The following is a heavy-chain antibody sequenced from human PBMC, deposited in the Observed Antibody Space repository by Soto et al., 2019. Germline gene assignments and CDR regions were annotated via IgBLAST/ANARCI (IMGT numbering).Heavy chain of an antibody. CDR2: TYYRSRWYH. V-gene: IGHV6-1*01. CDR3: ARDPRAIAAAGLFDY. CDR1: GVSVYSNSAA. D-gene: IGHD6-13*01. Sequence: QVQLQQSGPGLVKPSQTLSLTCAISGVSVYSNSAAWNRIRQSPSRGLEWLGRTYYRSRWYHDFAVSMKSRITINPDTSKIRFSLQLNSLTPEDTAVYYCARDPRAIAAAGLFDYWGQGTLVTVSS. J-gene: IGHJ4*02.